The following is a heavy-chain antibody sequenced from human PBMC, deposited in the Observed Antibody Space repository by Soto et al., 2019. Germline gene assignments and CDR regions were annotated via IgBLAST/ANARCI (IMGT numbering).Heavy chain of an antibody. CDR3: ARDFTPAETPRDDFVY. CDR1: GFTFSNYW. Sequence: GGSLRLSCAASGFTFSNYWVHWVRQVPGKGLVWVARINEGGAYRSYADFAEGRFTISRDNAKNTVYLQMNGLRADDTSVYYCARDFTPAETPRDDFVYWGRGTLVTVSS. D-gene: IGHD2-15*01. V-gene: IGHV3-74*01. CDR2: INEGGAYR. J-gene: IGHJ4*02.